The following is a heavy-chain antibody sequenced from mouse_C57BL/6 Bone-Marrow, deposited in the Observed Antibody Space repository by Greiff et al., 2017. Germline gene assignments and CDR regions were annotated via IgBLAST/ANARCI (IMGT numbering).Heavy chain of an antibody. CDR1: YTFSRRVH. V-gene: IGHV1-87*01. CDR3: TEDSSVYDCGYYFDY. Sequence: VQLQESGPELARPWASVKISCQAFYTFSRRVHFAIRGTNYWMQWVKQRPGQGLEWIGAIYPGNDDTGYNQKFKGKATLTADKSSSTAYMQLSSLATEDSSVYDCGYYFDYWGQGTTLTVSS. CDR2: GQGLEWIG. J-gene: IGHJ2*01. D-gene: IGHD1-2*01.